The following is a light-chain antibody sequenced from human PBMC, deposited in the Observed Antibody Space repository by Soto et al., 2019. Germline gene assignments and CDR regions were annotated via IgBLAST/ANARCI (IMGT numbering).Light chain of an antibody. CDR3: CSYTTTNTLV. CDR1: SSDVGTYNY. Sequence: QSALTQPPSVSGSPGQSITISCTGTSSDVGTYNYVSWYQQHPGKAPKLMIFEVSNRPSGVSNRFSGSKSGNTASLTISGLQAEDEADYYCCSYTTTNTLVFGTGTKLTVL. J-gene: IGLJ1*01. V-gene: IGLV2-14*01. CDR2: EVS.